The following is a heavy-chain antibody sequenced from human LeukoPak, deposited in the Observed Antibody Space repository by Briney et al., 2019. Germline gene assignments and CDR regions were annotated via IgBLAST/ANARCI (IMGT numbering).Heavy chain of an antibody. Sequence: GASVRVSCKASGYTFNMYDINWVRQTTGQGLEWMGWVSPTSGNTHYAQNFQGRVTMTWNSSITTAYMEPSSLRSEDTAVFYCARVLARGRGALKERLLYNNVYYDMDVWGQGTTVTVSS. V-gene: IGHV1-8*01. D-gene: IGHD1-26*01. CDR1: GYTFNMYD. CDR2: VSPTSGNT. CDR3: ARVLARGRGALKERLLYNNVYYDMDV. J-gene: IGHJ6*02.